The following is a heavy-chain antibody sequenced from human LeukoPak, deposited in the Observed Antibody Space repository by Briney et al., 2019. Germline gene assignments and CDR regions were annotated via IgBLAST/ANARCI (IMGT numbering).Heavy chain of an antibody. CDR2: INPSGGST. V-gene: IGHV1-46*01. J-gene: IGHJ3*02. CDR1: GDTFTDYH. D-gene: IGHD6-13*01. CDR3: ARDQKTQNSYSSSWDAFDI. Sequence: GAALKVSCKSIGDTFTDYHIHWLRQAPGQGLEWMGIINPSGGSTSYAQKFQGRVTMTRDMSTSTVYMELSSLRSEDTAVYYCARDQKTQNSYSSSWDAFDIWGQGTMVTVSS.